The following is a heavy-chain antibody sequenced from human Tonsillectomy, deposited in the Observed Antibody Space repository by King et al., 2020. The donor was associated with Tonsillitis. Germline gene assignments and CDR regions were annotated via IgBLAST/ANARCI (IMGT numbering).Heavy chain of an antibody. Sequence: VQLVESGGGVVQPGRSLRLSCAASRFTFSSYGMHWVRQAPGKGLEWVAVISYDGSDKYYADSVKGRFTISRDNSKNSLYLQMHSLRPEDTAVYYCARDQSPGDSSSYLNYWGQGTLVTVSS. CDR1: RFTFSSYG. V-gene: IGHV3-30-3*01. CDR3: ARDQSPGDSSSYLNY. J-gene: IGHJ4*02. D-gene: IGHD3-22*01. CDR2: ISYDGSDK.